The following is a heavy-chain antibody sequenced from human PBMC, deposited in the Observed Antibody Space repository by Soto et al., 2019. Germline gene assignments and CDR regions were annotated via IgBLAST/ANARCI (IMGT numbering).Heavy chain of an antibody. CDR1: GESDSSYSAA. V-gene: IGHV6-1*01. CDR3: ARDGGWGCTNGACYTGRGYYYGMDG. CDR2: TYYRSKWYN. J-gene: IGHJ6*02. Sequence: SQTQSLTCSISGESDSSYSAAWTWIRQSPSRGLEWLGRTYYRSKWYNDYAVSVKSRITINPDTSKNQFSLQLNSVTPEDTAVYYCARDGGWGCTNGACYTGRGYYYGMDGWGQGTTVTVSS. D-gene: IGHD2-8*01.